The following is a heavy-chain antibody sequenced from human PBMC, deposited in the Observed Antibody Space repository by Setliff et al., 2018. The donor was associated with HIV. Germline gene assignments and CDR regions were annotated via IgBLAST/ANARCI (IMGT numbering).Heavy chain of an antibody. CDR3: AKDHISVYAYDTFYFDY. V-gene: IGHV3-23*01. J-gene: IGHJ4*02. CDR2: FRSSGDIK. CDR1: GFTFSSYA. Sequence: PGGSLRLSCAASGFTFSSYAMSWVRQAPGKGLEWISAFRSSGDIKYYADSVRGRFTISSDNSKNTLFLQMNSLRVEDTAVYYCAKDHISVYAYDTFYFDYWGQGTLVTVSS. D-gene: IGHD2-21*01.